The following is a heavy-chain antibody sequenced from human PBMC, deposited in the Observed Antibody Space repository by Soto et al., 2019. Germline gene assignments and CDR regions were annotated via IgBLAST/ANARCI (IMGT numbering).Heavy chain of an antibody. CDR2: IYYSGST. D-gene: IGHD1-26*01. Sequence: SETLSLTCTVSGGSISSYYWSWIRQPPGKGLEWIGYIYYSGSTNYNPSLKSRVTISVDTSKNQFSLKLSSATAADTAVYYCARDIVGATMGAFDIWGQGTMVTVSS. V-gene: IGHV4-59*01. CDR1: GGSISSYY. CDR3: ARDIVGATMGAFDI. J-gene: IGHJ3*02.